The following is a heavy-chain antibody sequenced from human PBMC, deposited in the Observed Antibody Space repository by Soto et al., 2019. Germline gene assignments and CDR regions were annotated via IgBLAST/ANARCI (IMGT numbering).Heavy chain of an antibody. CDR3: ARVGPTGWFDP. Sequence: QVHLVQSGAEVQKPGASVKVSCKASGYSFTDYYMHWVRQAPGQGLEWMGWINTKTGGTNCAQRVHGMVTMTGDTSINTAYMELSRLRSDDTAVYYCARVGPTGWFDPWGQGTVVTVSS. J-gene: IGHJ5*02. CDR1: GYSFTDYY. CDR2: INTKTGGT. V-gene: IGHV1-2*02.